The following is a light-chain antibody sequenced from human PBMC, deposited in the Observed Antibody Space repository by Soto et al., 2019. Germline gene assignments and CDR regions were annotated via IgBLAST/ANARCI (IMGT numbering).Light chain of an antibody. Sequence: QSALTQPASVSGSPGQSITISCTGTSSDVGNYNLVSWYQQHPGKAPRLMIYEGSKRPSGVSNRFSGSKSGNTASLTVSGIQAEDEADYYCSSYAGSSTFVVFGGGTKLTVL. CDR2: EGS. CDR3: SSYAGSSTFVV. V-gene: IGLV2-23*03. CDR1: SSDVGNYNL. J-gene: IGLJ2*01.